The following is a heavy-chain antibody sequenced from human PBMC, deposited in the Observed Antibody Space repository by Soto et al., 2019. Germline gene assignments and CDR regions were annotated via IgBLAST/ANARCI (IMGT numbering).Heavy chain of an antibody. CDR2: IVVGSGNT. J-gene: IGHJ6*03. V-gene: IGHV1-58*02. Sequence: SVKVSCKASGFTFTSSAMQWVRQARGQRLEWIGWIVVGSGNTNYAQKFQERVTITRDMSTSTAYMELSSLRSEDTAVYYCAAESTFFDYSNFYMDVWGKGTTVTVSS. CDR1: GFTFTSSA. CDR3: AAESTFFDYSNFYMDV.